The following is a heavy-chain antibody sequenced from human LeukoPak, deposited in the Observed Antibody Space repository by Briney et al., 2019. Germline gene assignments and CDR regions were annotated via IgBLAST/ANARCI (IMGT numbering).Heavy chain of an antibody. Sequence: SETLSLTCTVSGGSISSYYWSWIRQPAGKGLEWIGRIYTSGSTNYNPSLKSRVTMSVDTSKNQFSLKLSSVTAADTAVYYCARDLGYCSSTSCPNWFDPWGQGTLVTVSS. CDR1: GGSISSYY. CDR2: IYTSGST. CDR3: ARDLGYCSSTSCPNWFDP. D-gene: IGHD2-2*01. J-gene: IGHJ5*02. V-gene: IGHV4-4*07.